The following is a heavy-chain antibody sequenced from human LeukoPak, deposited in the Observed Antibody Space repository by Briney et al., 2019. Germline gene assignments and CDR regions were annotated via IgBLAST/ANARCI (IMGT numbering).Heavy chain of an antibody. J-gene: IGHJ4*02. CDR2: ISWNSGSI. CDR3: ARGYDFWSNVIDY. CDR1: GFTFDDYA. V-gene: IGHV3-9*01. Sequence: GGSLRLSCAASGFTFDDYAMHWVRQAPGKGLEWVSGISWNSGSIGYADSVKGRFTISRDNAKNSLYLQMNSLRAEDTAVYYCARGYDFWSNVIDYWGQGALVTVSS. D-gene: IGHD3-3*01.